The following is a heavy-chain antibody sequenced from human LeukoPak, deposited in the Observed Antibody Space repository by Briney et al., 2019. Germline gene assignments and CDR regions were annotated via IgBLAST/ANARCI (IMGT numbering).Heavy chain of an antibody. Sequence: SETLSLTCIVSGGSISSYYWNWIRQSAGKGLEWIGRIYIGGSTSYNPSLKSRVTMSVDTSKIQFSLNLTSVTAADTAMYYCARDPLPYRYCSSTSCHNYYMDVWGKGTTVTVSS. V-gene: IGHV4-4*07. D-gene: IGHD2-2*02. J-gene: IGHJ6*03. CDR1: GGSISSYY. CDR3: ARDPLPYRYCSSTSCHNYYMDV. CDR2: IYIGGST.